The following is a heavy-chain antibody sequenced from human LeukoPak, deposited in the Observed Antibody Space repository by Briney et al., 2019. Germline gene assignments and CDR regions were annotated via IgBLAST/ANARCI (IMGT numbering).Heavy chain of an antibody. CDR1: GFTFSDAW. Sequence: PGGSLRLSCAASGFTFSDAWMSWVRQAPGKGLEWVGRIKRKTDGGTTDYAAPVKGRFTISRDDSKNTAILQMSSLKIEDTAVYYCGRGDQFFNWGQGTLVTVSS. V-gene: IGHV3-15*01. CDR3: GRGDQFFN. CDR2: IKRKTDGGTT. D-gene: IGHD2-2*01. J-gene: IGHJ4*02.